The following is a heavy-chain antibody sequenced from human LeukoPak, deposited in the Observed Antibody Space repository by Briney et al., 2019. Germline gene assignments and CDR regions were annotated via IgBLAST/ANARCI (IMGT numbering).Heavy chain of an antibody. J-gene: IGHJ6*02. V-gene: IGHV3-30*18. Sequence: GRSLRLSCAASGFTFSSYSMNWVRQAPGKGLEWVAVISYDGSNKYYADSVKGRFTISRDNSKNTLYLQMNSLRAEDTAVYYCAKDLRGGRFLEWLPPPYYYGMDVWGQGTTVTVSS. CDR3: AKDLRGGRFLEWLPPPYYYGMDV. D-gene: IGHD3-3*01. CDR1: GFTFSSYS. CDR2: ISYDGSNK.